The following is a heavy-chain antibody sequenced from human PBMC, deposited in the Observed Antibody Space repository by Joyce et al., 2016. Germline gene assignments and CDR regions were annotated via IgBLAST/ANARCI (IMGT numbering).Heavy chain of an antibody. CDR2: INTKSGGT. CDR3: ARDLTGSGWYYFDH. CDR1: GYTFTGYY. D-gene: IGHD6-19*01. Sequence: VHLVQSGADVKEPGASVKASCKASGYTFTGYYVHWARQAPGQGLEWMGMINTKSGGTTYAQKCQGRVTLTRDTAANTHYMELTSLTSDGTAVFYCARDLTGSGWYYFDHWGQGTLVTVSS. J-gene: IGHJ4*02. V-gene: IGHV1-46*01.